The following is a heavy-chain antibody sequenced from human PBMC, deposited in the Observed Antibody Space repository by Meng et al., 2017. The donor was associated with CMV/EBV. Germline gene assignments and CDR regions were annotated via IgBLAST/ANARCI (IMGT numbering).Heavy chain of an antibody. CDR1: GGTFSSYT. D-gene: IGHD3-3*01. Sequence: SVKVSCKASGGTFSSYTISWVRQAPGQGLEWMGRIIPILGIANYAQKFQGRVTITADKSTSTAYMELSSLRSENTAVYYCASNSITIFGVVTNTNYYYYGMDVWGQGTTVTVSS. V-gene: IGHV1-69*02. CDR3: ASNSITIFGVVTNTNYYYYGMDV. CDR2: IIPILGIA. J-gene: IGHJ6*02.